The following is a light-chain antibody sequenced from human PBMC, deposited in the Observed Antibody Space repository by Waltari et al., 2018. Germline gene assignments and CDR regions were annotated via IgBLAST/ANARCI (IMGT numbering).Light chain of an antibody. CDR2: DVT. CDR1: SSDVGGYNY. V-gene: IGLV2-11*01. CDR3: CSYAGSYTLVV. Sequence: QSALTQPRSVSGSPGQSVTISCPGTSSDVGGYNYVSWYQQPPGKAPNLMIYDVTKRPSGVPDRFSGSKSGNTASLTISGLQAEDEADYYCCSYAGSYTLVVFGGGTKLTVL. J-gene: IGLJ2*01.